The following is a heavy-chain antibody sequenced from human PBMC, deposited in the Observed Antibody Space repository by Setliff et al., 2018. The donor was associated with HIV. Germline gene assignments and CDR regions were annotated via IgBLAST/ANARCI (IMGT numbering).Heavy chain of an antibody. CDR3: AKEWSITAVIVVPSWDY. D-gene: IGHD3-22*01. J-gene: IGHJ4*02. V-gene: IGHV3-21*01. Sequence: PGGSLRLSCTASGFAFNNYIMNWVRQAPGKGLEWISSISARSTSMYFADSVRGRFTISRDNARNSLYLQMNNLRAEDTAVYYCAKEWSITAVIVVPSWDYWGQGTLVTVSS. CDR1: GFAFNNYI. CDR2: ISARSTSM.